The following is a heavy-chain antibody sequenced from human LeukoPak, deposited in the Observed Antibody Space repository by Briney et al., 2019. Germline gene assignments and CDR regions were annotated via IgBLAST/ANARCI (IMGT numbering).Heavy chain of an antibody. D-gene: IGHD3-22*01. V-gene: IGHV4-31*03. CDR1: GGSISSGGYY. CDR3: ARAMYYYDSSGYQRTRHLGFDI. Sequence: PSETLSLTCTVSGGSISSGGYYWSWIRQHPGKGLEWIGYIYYSGSTYYNPSLKSRVTISVDTSKNQFSLKLSSVTAADTAVYYCARAMYYYDSSGYQRTRHLGFDIWGQGTMVTVSS. J-gene: IGHJ3*02. CDR2: IYYSGST.